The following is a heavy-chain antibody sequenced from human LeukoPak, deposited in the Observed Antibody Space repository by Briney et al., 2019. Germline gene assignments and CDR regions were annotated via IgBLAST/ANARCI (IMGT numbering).Heavy chain of an antibody. CDR2: LNPKSGGT. CDR3: ARDRTTNHDYYYYMDV. V-gene: IGHV1-2*02. D-gene: IGHD1-14*01. J-gene: IGHJ6*03. CDR1: GYSFTGYY. Sequence: ASVKVSCKASGYSFTGYYIHWVRQAPGQGLEWMGWLNPKSGGTNYAQKSQGRVTMTRDTSITTAFMELSRLISDDTAVYYCARDRTTNHDYYYYMDVWGRGTTVTVSS.